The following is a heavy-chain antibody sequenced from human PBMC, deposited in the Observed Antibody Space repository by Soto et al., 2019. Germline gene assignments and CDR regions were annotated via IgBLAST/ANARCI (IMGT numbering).Heavy chain of an antibody. V-gene: IGHV1-18*04. CDR1: GYTFISHG. Sequence: QVQRVQSGVEVKKPGASVKVSCKASGYTFISHGISWVRQAPGQGLEWMGWISGKNGNTNYAQKLQGKVTLTTDTSTSTAYVELRSLRSDDTAVYYCARVSSSIVVVPDYGMDVWGQGTTVTVSS. J-gene: IGHJ6*02. CDR2: ISGKNGNT. CDR3: ARVSSSIVVVPDYGMDV. D-gene: IGHD2-15*01.